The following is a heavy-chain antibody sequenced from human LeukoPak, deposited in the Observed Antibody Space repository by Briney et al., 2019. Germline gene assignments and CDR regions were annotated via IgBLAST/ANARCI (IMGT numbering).Heavy chain of an antibody. Sequence: GGSLRLSCAASGFTFSSYEMNWVRQAPGKGLEWVSYISSSGSTIYYADSVKGRFTISRDNAKNSLYLQMNSLRAEDTAIYYCARDSTYYYFDYWGQGTLVTVSS. D-gene: IGHD1-26*01. CDR2: ISSSGSTI. CDR3: ARDSTYYYFDY. J-gene: IGHJ4*02. V-gene: IGHV3-48*03. CDR1: GFTFSSYE.